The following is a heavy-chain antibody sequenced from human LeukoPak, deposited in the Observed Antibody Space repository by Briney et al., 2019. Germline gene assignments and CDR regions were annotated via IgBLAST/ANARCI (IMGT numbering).Heavy chain of an antibody. D-gene: IGHD4-17*01. Sequence: GGSLRLSCAASGFTSSRYSMNWVRQAPGKGLGWVSPIGSSSSYIYYADSVKGRFTISRDNAKNSLYLQMNSLTAEDTAVYYCARDQYGDYALDYWGQGTLVTVSS. V-gene: IGHV3-21*01. CDR1: GFTSSRYS. J-gene: IGHJ4*02. CDR2: IGSSSSYI. CDR3: ARDQYGDYALDY.